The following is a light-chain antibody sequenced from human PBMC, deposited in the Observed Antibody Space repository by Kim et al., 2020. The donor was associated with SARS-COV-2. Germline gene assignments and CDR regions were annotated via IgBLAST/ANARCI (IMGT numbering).Light chain of an antibody. J-gene: IGKJ1*01. V-gene: IGKV1-39*01. Sequence: SVGDRVTITCRASQSISSYLNWYQQKPGKAPKLLIYAASSLQSGVPSRFSGSGSGTDFTLTISSLQPEDFATYYCQQSYSTPPWSFGQGTKVDIK. CDR1: QSISSY. CDR2: AAS. CDR3: QQSYSTPPWS.